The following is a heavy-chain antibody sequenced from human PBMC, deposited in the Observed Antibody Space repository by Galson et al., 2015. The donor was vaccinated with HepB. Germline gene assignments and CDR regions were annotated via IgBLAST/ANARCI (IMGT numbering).Heavy chain of an antibody. D-gene: IGHD6-13*01. CDR2: ISDDGSKV. CDR3: ARGKLYTGSWFDLSGY. CDR1: GFTFSSYA. J-gene: IGHJ4*01. V-gene: IGHV3-30-3*01. Sequence: SLRLSCAASGFTFSSYAMHWVRQAPGKGPEWAAVISDDGSKVFYADSVKGRFTISRDNSKSTLYLQMNSLTTEDTAVYYCARGKLYTGSWFDLSGYWGHGTLVTVSS.